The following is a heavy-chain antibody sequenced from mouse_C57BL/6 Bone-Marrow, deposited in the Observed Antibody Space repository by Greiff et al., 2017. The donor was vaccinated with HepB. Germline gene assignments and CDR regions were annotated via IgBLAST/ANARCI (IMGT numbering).Heavy chain of an antibody. CDR3: AIYCWFAY. Sequence: VQLQQSGAELVRPGTSVKVSCKASGYAFTNYLIEWVKQRPGQGLEWIGVINPGSGGTNYNEKFKGKATLTADKSSSTAYMQRSSLTSEDSAVYFCAIYCWFAYWGQGTLVTVSA. CDR1: GYAFTNYL. J-gene: IGHJ3*01. D-gene: IGHD2-1*01. V-gene: IGHV1-54*01. CDR2: INPGSGGT.